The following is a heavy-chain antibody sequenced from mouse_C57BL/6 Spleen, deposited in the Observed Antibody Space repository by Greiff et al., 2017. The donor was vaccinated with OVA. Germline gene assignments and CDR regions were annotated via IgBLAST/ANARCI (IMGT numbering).Heavy chain of an antibody. CDR1: GYAFSSSW. V-gene: IGHV1-82*01. Sequence: QVQLKESGPELVKPGASVKISCKASGYAFSSSWMNWVKQRPGKGLEWIGRIYPGDGDTNYNGKFKGKATLTADKSSSTAYMQLSSLTSEDSAVYCCARQGLGAWFAYWGQGTLVTVSA. D-gene: IGHD2-2*01. CDR2: IYPGDGDT. CDR3: ARQGLGAWFAY. J-gene: IGHJ3*01.